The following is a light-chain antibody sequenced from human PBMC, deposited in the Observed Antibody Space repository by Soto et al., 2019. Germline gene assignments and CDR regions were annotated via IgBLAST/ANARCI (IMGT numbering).Light chain of an antibody. CDR1: TSNIGTNT. CDR2: TND. Sequence: QTVVTQPPSASGTPGQRVTLSCSGSTSNIGTNTVNWFQHVPGSAPKLLIYTNDQRPSGVPDRFSGSRSGTSASLAISGLQSEDEADYYCATWDDSVYVFGTGTQLTVL. J-gene: IGLJ1*01. CDR3: ATWDDSVYV. V-gene: IGLV1-44*01.